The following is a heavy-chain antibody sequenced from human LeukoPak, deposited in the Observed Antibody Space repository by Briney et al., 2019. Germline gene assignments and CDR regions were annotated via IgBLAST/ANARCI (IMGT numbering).Heavy chain of an antibody. D-gene: IGHD3-10*01. CDR1: GFTFSSYW. V-gene: IGHV3-7*01. CDR2: IKQDGSEK. Sequence: GGSLRLSCAASGFTFSSYWMSWVRQAPGKGLEGVANIKQDGSEKYYVDAVKGRFTISRDNAKNSLYLQMNSLRAEDTAVYYCARGSYYYGSGSYPSWGQGTLVTVSS. J-gene: IGHJ4*02. CDR3: ARGSYYYGSGSYPS.